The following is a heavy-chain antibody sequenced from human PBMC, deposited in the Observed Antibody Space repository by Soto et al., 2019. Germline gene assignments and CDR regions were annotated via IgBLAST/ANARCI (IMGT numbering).Heavy chain of an antibody. D-gene: IGHD6-19*01. CDR3: ARVSSGWSYFDY. J-gene: IGHJ4*02. V-gene: IGHV4-59*01. Sequence: QVQLQESGPGLVKPSETLSLTCTVSGGSISSYYWRWIRQPPGKGLEWIGYIYYSGSTNYNPSLKTRVNISVNTSTSQFSLSLTSVTAADTAVYYCARVSSGWSYFDYWGQGTLVTVSS. CDR2: IYYSGST. CDR1: GGSISSYY.